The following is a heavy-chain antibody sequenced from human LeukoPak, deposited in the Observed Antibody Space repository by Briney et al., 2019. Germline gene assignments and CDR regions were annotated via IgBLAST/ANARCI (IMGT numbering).Heavy chain of an antibody. CDR3: ARRDDPINYDILTGYHDDAA. Sequence: SETLSLTCAVYGGSFSGYYWSWIRQPPGKGLEWIGEINHSGSTNYNPSLKSRVTISVDTSKNQFSLKLSSVTAADTAVYYCARRDDPINYDILTGYHDDAAWGQGTLVTVSS. CDR1: GGSFSGYY. CDR2: INHSGST. V-gene: IGHV4-34*01. J-gene: IGHJ4*02. D-gene: IGHD3-9*01.